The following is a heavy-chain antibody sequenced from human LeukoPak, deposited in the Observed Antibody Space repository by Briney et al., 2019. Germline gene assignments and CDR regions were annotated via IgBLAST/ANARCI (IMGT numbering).Heavy chain of an antibody. CDR2: IKQDGSEK. D-gene: IGHD3-3*01. CDR1: GFTFSSYW. J-gene: IGHJ4*02. CDR3: ARHESGYYSPFDY. Sequence: GGSLRLSCAASGFTFSSYWMSWVRQAPGKGLEWVANIKQDGSEKYYVDSVKGRFTISRDNAKNSLYLQMNSLRAEDTAVYYCARHESGYYSPFDYWGQGTLVTVSS. V-gene: IGHV3-7*01.